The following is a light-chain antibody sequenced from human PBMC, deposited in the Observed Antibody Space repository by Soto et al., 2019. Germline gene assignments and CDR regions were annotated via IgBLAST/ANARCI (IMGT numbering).Light chain of an antibody. J-gene: IGKJ2*01. CDR1: QSVSSSY. Sequence: EIGLTQSPGTLSLSPGERATLSCRASQSVSSSYLGWYQQKRGQAPRLLIYGATSRATGIPDRFSGSGSGTDCTLTINRREPEDVSVYYCQLYGSSTGYTFGQGTKLESK. CDR3: QLYGSSTGYT. CDR2: GAT. V-gene: IGKV3-20*01.